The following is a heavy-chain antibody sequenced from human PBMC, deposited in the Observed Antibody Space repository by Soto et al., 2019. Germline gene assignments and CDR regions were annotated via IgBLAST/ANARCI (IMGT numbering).Heavy chain of an antibody. CDR2: ISAYNGNT. D-gene: IGHD2-8*01. J-gene: IGHJ6*02. CDR3: ARSNSLMVSPYYYYGMDV. V-gene: IGHV1-18*01. CDR1: GYTFTSYG. Sequence: GASVKVSCKASGYTFTSYGISWVRQAPGQGLEWMGWISAYNGNTNYAQKLQGRVTMTTDTSTSTAYMELRSLRSDDTAVYYCARSNSLMVSPYYYYGMDVWGQGTTVTVSS.